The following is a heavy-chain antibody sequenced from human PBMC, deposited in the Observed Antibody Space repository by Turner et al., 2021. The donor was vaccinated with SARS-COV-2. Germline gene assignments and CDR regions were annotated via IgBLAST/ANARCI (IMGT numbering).Heavy chain of an antibody. CDR2: ISGSGGST. CDR1: GFIFSSYA. J-gene: IGHJ4*02. Sequence: EVQLLESGGGWVQPGGSLRLSCPASGFIFSSYAMSWVRQAPGKGLEWVSAISGSGGSTYYAASVKGRFTISRDNSKNTLYLQMNSLRAEDTAVYYCAKDSGTSTRWFGELLYQEFDYWGQGTLVTVSS. V-gene: IGHV3-23*01. CDR3: AKDSGTSTRWFGELLYQEFDY. D-gene: IGHD3-10*01.